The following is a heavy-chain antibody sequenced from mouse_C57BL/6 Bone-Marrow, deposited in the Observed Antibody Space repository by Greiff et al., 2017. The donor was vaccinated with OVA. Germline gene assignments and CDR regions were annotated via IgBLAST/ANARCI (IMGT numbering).Heavy chain of an antibody. D-gene: IGHD1-1*01. CDR1: GYTFTSYG. V-gene: IGHV1-81*01. CDR2: IYPRSGNT. Sequence: QVQLKESGAELARPGASVKLSCKASGYTFTSYGISWVKQRTGQGLEWIGEIYPRSGNTYYNEKFKGKATLTADKSSSTAYMELRSLTSEDSAVYFCARINYGSIFDYWGQGTTLTVSS. CDR3: ARINYGSIFDY. J-gene: IGHJ2*01.